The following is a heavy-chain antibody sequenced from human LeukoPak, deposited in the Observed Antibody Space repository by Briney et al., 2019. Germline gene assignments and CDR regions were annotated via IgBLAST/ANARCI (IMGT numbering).Heavy chain of an antibody. CDR2: ISGSGGST. D-gene: IGHD6-13*01. V-gene: IGHV3-23*01. CDR1: GFTFSSYA. J-gene: IGHJ4*02. Sequence: PGGSLRLSCAASGFTFSSYAMSWVRQAPGKGLEWVSAISGSGGSTYYADSVRGRFTISRDNSKNTLYLQMNSLRAEDTAVYYCAKDREQQLVRFDYWGQGALVTVSS. CDR3: AKDREQQLVRFDY.